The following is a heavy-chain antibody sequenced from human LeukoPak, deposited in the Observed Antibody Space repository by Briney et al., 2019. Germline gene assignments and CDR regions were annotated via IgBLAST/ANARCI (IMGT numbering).Heavy chain of an antibody. CDR3: ARLRSGYSTYGMDV. D-gene: IGHD3-22*01. CDR2: ISSSSSYI. J-gene: IGHJ6*02. Sequence: GGSLRLSCAASGFTFSSYSMNWVRQAPGKGLEWVSSISSSSSYIYYADSVKGRFTISRDNAKNSLYLQMNSLRAEDTAVYYCARLRSGYSTYGMDVWGQGTTVTVSS. V-gene: IGHV3-21*01. CDR1: GFTFSSYS.